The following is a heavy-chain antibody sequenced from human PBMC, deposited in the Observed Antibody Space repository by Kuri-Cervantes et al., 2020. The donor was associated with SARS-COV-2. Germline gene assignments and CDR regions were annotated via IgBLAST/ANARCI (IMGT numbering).Heavy chain of an antibody. CDR3: ARGSVVPAARGSLSAFDI. CDR1: GYTFTSYG. J-gene: IGHJ3*02. V-gene: IGHV1-18*01. D-gene: IGHD2-2*01. CDR2: ISAYNGNT. Sequence: ASVKVSCKASGYTFTSYGISWVRQAPGQGLEWMGWISAYNGNTNYAQKFQGRVTITADESTSTAYMELSSLRSEDTAVYYCARGSVVPAARGSLSAFDIWGQGTMVT.